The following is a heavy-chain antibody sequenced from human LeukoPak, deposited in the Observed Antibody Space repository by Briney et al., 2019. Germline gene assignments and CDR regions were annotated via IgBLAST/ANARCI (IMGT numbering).Heavy chain of an antibody. J-gene: IGHJ5*02. CDR1: GLTFSDAW. Sequence: GGSLRLSCVASGLTFSDAWMSWVRQAPGKELEWVARIKSKIDGETKEYAAPVKGRFTISRDDLENTLYLQMNSLKTDDTAVYYCTTDEFDPWGQGTLVTVSS. CDR3: TTDEFDP. V-gene: IGHV3-15*01. CDR2: IKSKIDGETK.